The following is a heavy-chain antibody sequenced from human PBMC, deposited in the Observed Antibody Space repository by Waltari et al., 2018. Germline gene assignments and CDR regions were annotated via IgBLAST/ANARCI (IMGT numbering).Heavy chain of an antibody. D-gene: IGHD5-18*01. J-gene: IGHJ6*02. CDR2: IIPIFGTA. V-gene: IGHV1-69*01. CDR1: GGTFSSYA. Sequence: QVQLVQSGAEVKKPGSSVKVSCKASGGTFSSYAISWVRQAPGPGLEWMGGIIPIFGTANYAQKFQGRVTITADESTSTAYMELSSLRSEDTAVYYCARDSGDTAMASYYYYGMDVWGQGTTVTVSS. CDR3: ARDSGDTAMASYYYYGMDV.